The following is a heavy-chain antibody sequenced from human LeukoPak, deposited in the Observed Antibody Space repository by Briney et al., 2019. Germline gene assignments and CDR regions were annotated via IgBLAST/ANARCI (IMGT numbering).Heavy chain of an antibody. V-gene: IGHV3-30-3*01. J-gene: IGHJ4*02. Sequence: GGSLRLSCAASGFTFSSYAMHWVRQAPGKGLEWVAVISYDGSNKYYADSVKGRFTISRDNSKNTLYLQMNSLRAEDTAVYYCARDLTVTIFDYWGQGTLVTVSS. D-gene: IGHD4-17*01. CDR3: ARDLTVTIFDY. CDR1: GFTFSSYA. CDR2: ISYDGSNK.